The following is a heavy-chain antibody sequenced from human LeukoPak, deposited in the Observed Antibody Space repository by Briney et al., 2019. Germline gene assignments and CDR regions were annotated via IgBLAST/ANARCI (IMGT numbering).Heavy chain of an antibody. CDR2: INPSGGST. CDR3: ARGGEEMATIWDTGIDY. Sequence: ASVKLSCTASGYTFTSYYMHWVRQAPGQGLEWMGIINPSGGSTSYAQKFQGRVTMTRDMSTRTVYMELSSLRSEDTAVYCCARGGEEMATIWDTGIDYWGQGTLVTVSS. J-gene: IGHJ4*02. CDR1: GYTFTSYY. D-gene: IGHD5-24*01. V-gene: IGHV1-46*01.